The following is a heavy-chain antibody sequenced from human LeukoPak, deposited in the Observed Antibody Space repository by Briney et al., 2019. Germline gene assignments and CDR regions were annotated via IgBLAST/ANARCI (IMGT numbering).Heavy chain of an antibody. V-gene: IGHV3-7*01. Sequence: PGGSLRLSCAASGFTFSSYWMSWVRQAPGKGLEWVANIKQDGSEKYYVDSVKDRFTISRDNAKNSLYLQMNSLRAEDTAVYYCARDIVVPTSSYYYYYGMDVWGQGTTVTVSS. CDR1: GFTFSSYW. D-gene: IGHD2-2*01. J-gene: IGHJ6*02. CDR3: ARDIVVPTSSYYYYYGMDV. CDR2: IKQDGSEK.